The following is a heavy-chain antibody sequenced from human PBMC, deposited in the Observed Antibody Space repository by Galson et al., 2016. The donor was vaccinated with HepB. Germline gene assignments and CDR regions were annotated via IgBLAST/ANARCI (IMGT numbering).Heavy chain of an antibody. D-gene: IGHD3-3*01. CDR2: IFYSGRT. CDR1: GGFISTGNYY. CDR3: ATDLQVRDFWSGYSNSPVVRYLDH. Sequence: TLSLTCTVSGGFISTGNYYWTWIRQHPEKGLEWIGNIFYSGRTDYNPSLKSRVTISVDTPKNHFSLTLNSVTAADAAVYYCATDLQVRDFWSGYSNSPVVRYLDHWGQGTLVTVSS. J-gene: IGHJ4*02. V-gene: IGHV4-31*03.